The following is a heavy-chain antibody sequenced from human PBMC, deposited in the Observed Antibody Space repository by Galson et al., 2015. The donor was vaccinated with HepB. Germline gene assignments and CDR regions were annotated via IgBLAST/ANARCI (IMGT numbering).Heavy chain of an antibody. D-gene: IGHD3-9*01. CDR1: GYTFTSYD. V-gene: IGHV1-18*04. CDR3: ARAHFDFSLEF. CDR2: TSGYNGDT. J-gene: IGHJ4*02. Sequence: QSGAEVKKPGESLKISCKASGYTFTSYDISWVRQAPGQGLEWMGWTSGYNGDTKYAQKLQGRVTMTTDTSTSTAYMELRSLRSDDTAVYYCARAHFDFSLEFWGQGTLVTVSS.